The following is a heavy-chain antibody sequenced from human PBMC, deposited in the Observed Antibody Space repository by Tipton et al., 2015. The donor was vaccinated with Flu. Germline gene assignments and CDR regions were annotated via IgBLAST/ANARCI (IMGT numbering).Heavy chain of an antibody. J-gene: IGHJ3*02. CDR1: GGSISSYY. Sequence: TLSLTCTVSGGSISSYYWSWIRQPPGKGLEWIGYIYYSGSTNYNPSLKSRVTISVDTSKNQFSLKLSSVTAADTAVYYCARARLGGSNYAFDIWGQGTMVTVSS. V-gene: IGHV4-59*01. CDR3: ARARLGGSNYAFDI. CDR2: IYYSGST. D-gene: IGHD3-16*01.